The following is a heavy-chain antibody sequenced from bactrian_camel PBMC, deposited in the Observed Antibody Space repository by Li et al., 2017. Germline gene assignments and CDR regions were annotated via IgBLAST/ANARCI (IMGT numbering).Heavy chain of an antibody. J-gene: IGHJ6*01. V-gene: IGHV3S53*01. Sequence: HVQLVESGGGSVQAGGSLRLSCAGSGFTFRYSDYCLGWFRQALGKEREAVAVVARDGSTTYSDSVEGRFTISKDNAKTTLYLQMNSLKPEDTASYYCAWDWGCYSGIWCWCADGSSGGFRGQGTQVTVS. CDR2: VARDGST. CDR3: AWDWGCYSGIWCWCADGSSGGF. D-gene: IGHD5*01. CDR1: GFTFRYSD.